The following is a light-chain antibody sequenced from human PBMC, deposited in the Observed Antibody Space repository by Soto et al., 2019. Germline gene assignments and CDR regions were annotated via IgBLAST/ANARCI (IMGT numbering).Light chain of an antibody. Sequence: QSVLTQPPSVSGAPGQRVTISCTGSSSNIGAGYDVHWYQHLPGTVPKLLIYGNSIRPSGVPDRFSGSKSGTSASLAITGLQAEDEADYYCQSYDTSLSALVFGGGTKLTVL. J-gene: IGLJ2*01. V-gene: IGLV1-40*01. CDR1: SSNIGAGYD. CDR3: QSYDTSLSALV. CDR2: GNS.